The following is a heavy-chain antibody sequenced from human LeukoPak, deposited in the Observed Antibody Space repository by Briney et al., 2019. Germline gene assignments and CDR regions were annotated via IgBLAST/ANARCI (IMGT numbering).Heavy chain of an antibody. CDR2: IIPIFGTA. J-gene: IGHJ6*03. CDR1: GYTFTSYG. CDR3: AGVVVPAAMRYYYYYMDV. V-gene: IGHV1-69*05. Sequence: SVKVSCKASGYTFTSYGISWVRQAPGQGLEWMGGIIPIFGTANYAQKFQGRVTITTDESTSTAYMELSSLRSEDTAVYYCAGVVVPAAMRYYYYYMDVWGKGTTVTVSS. D-gene: IGHD2-2*01.